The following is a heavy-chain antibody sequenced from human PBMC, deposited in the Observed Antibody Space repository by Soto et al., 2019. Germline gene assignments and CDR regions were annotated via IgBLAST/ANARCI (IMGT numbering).Heavy chain of an antibody. V-gene: IGHV4-34*01. CDR2: INHSGST. CDR3: ARIDMVRGVITRYYHYYGMDV. D-gene: IGHD3-10*01. CDR1: GGSFSGYY. J-gene: IGHJ6*02. Sequence: SETLSLTCAVYGGSFSGYYWSWIRQPPGKGLEWIGEINHSGSTNYNPSLKSRVTISVDTSKNQFSLKLSSVTAADTAVYYCARIDMVRGVITRYYHYYGMDVWGQGTTVTVSS.